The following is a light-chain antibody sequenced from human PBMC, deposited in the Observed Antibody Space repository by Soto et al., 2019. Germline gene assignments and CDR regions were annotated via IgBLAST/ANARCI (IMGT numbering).Light chain of an antibody. J-gene: IGKJ5*01. CDR3: QQYNNWQRST. CDR2: SES. Sequence: EILMTQSPATLSVSPGERATLSCRASQSVSSKLAWYQQKPGQAPRLLIYSESTRATGVPDRFSGSGSGTEFTLTISSLKSEDFAVYYCQQYNNWQRSTFGQGTRLEIK. CDR1: QSVSSK. V-gene: IGKV3-15*01.